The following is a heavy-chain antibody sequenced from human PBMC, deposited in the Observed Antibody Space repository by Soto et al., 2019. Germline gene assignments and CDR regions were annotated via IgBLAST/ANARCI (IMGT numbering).Heavy chain of an antibody. V-gene: IGHV3-30*18. Sequence: QVQLVESGGGVVQPGRSLRLSCAASGFTFSSYGMHWVRQAPGKGLEWVAVISYDGSNKYYAHSVKGRFTISRDNSKNTLYLQMNSLRAEDTAVYYCAKDLLRPGRAYGMDVWGQGTTVTVSS. D-gene: IGHD6-25*01. CDR1: GFTFSSYG. J-gene: IGHJ6*02. CDR3: AKDLLRPGRAYGMDV. CDR2: ISYDGSNK.